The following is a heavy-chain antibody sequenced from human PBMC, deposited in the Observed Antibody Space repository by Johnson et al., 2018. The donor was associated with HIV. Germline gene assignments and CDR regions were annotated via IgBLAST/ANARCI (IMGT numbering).Heavy chain of an antibody. CDR1: GFTFSSYA. CDR2: ISGSCGST. D-gene: IGHD6-13*01. J-gene: IGHJ3*02. V-gene: IGHV3-23*04. Sequence: VQLVESGGGLVQPGGSLRLSCAASGFTFSSYAMSWVRQAPGKGLEWVSAISGSCGSTYYADSVKGRFTISRDNSKNTLYLQMNSLRAEDTAVYYCAKVDRPGIAAAPLDAFDIWGQGTMVTVSS. CDR3: AKVDRPGIAAAPLDAFDI.